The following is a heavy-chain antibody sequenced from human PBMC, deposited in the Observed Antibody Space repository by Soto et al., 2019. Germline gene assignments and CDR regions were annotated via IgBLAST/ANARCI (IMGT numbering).Heavy chain of an antibody. CDR3: TRAQFEFGSYFGLDV. Sequence: QVHLVQSGAEVKQPGASVRVSCKASGYTFTNYDITWVRQATGQGLEWMGWMNPDSENTGSPQKFQGRVTMTVNTSINTAYMELTSLRSEETAVYYCTRAQFEFGSYFGLDVWGQGTTVTVSS. CDR2: MNPDSENT. J-gene: IGHJ6*02. V-gene: IGHV1-8*01. D-gene: IGHD3-10*01. CDR1: GYTFTNYD.